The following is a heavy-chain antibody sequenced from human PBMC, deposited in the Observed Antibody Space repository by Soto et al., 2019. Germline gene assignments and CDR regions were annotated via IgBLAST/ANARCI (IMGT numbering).Heavy chain of an antibody. CDR2: INHSGST. CDR1: GGSFSGYY. D-gene: IGHD1-20*01. J-gene: IGHJ5*02. Sequence: QVQLQQWGAGLLKPSETLSLTCAVHGGSFSGYYWSWIRQPPGKGLEWIGEINHSGSTNYNPSLKSRVTISVDTSKNHFSLKLSSVTAADTAVYYCARTSITGNDNWFDPWGQGTLVTVSS. V-gene: IGHV4-34*01. CDR3: ARTSITGNDNWFDP.